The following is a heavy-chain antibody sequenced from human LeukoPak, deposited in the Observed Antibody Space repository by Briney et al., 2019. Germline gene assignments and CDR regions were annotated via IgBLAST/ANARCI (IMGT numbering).Heavy chain of an antibody. CDR3: ADEDYDCWSGYSHY. J-gene: IGHJ4*02. V-gene: IGHV4-34*01. CDR1: GGSFSGYY. Sequence: SETLSLTCAVYGGSFSGYYWSWIRQPPGKGLEWIGEINHSGSTNYNPSLKSRVTISVDTSKNQFSLKLSSVTAADTAVYYCADEDYDCWSGYSHYWGQGTLVTVSP. CDR2: INHSGST. D-gene: IGHD3-3*01.